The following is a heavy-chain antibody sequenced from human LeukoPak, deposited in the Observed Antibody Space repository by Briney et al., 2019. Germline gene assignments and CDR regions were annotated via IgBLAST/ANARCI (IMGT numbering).Heavy chain of an antibody. D-gene: IGHD6-19*01. J-gene: IGHJ4*02. CDR3: ARIDAVAATPTSFDY. CDR2: IYYSGTT. Sequence: SETLSLTCTVSGGSISIFYWSWIRQPPRKGLEWIGDIYYSGTTNYNPSLKSRLTISLDTSKNQFSLGLTSVTAADTAVYYCARIDAVAATPTSFDYWGQGTLVTVSS. V-gene: IGHV4-59*01. CDR1: GGSISIFY.